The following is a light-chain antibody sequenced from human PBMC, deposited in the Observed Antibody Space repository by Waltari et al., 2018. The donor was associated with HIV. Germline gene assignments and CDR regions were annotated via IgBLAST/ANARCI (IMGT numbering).Light chain of an antibody. Sequence: QSALTQPPSASGSPGQSVPLTCPGTSSDVGGYNYVSCDQQHPGKAPKLLISEVSKRPSCVPDRFSGSKSGNTASLTVSGLQAEDEADYYCLSYTGGNRVIFGGGTKLTVL. J-gene: IGLJ2*01. CDR2: EVS. CDR3: LSYTGGNRVI. V-gene: IGLV2-8*01. CDR1: SSDVGGYNY.